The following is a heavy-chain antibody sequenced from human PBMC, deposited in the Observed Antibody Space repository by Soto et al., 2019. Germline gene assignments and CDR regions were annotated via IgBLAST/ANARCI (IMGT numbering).Heavy chain of an antibody. CDR2: IIPIFGTA. Sequence: SVKVSCKASGGTFSSYAISWVRQAPGQGLEWMGGIIPIFGTANYAQKFQGRVTITADESTSTAYMELSSLRSEDTAVYYCARDPDYYDSSGYHALGAFDIWGQGTMVTVS. D-gene: IGHD3-22*01. J-gene: IGHJ3*02. CDR3: ARDPDYYDSSGYHALGAFDI. CDR1: GGTFSSYA. V-gene: IGHV1-69*13.